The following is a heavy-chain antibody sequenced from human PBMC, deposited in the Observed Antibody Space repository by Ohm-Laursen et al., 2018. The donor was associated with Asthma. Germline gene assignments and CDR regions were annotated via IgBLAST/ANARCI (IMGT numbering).Heavy chain of an antibody. Sequence: SLRLSCAATGFTFSSYAMSWVRQAPGKGLEWVSSISSSSSYIYYADSVKGRFTISRDNAKNSLYLQMNSLRAEDTAVYYCARDRGYYDSSGYYSLDWYFDLWGRGTLVTVSS. D-gene: IGHD3-22*01. CDR1: GFTFSSYA. CDR2: ISSSSSYI. CDR3: ARDRGYYDSSGYYSLDWYFDL. V-gene: IGHV3-21*01. J-gene: IGHJ2*01.